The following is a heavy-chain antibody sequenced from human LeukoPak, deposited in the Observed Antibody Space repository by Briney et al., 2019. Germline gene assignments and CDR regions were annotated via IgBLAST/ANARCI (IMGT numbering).Heavy chain of an antibody. D-gene: IGHD3-9*01. J-gene: IGHJ4*02. Sequence: PSETLSLTCTVSGGSISSYYWSWIRQPPGKGLEWIGYNYYSGSTNYNPSLKSRVTISVDTSKNQFSLKLSSVTAADTAVYYCARAPPLYDILTGYYFDYWGQGTLVTVSS. CDR1: GGSISSYY. CDR3: ARAPPLYDILTGYYFDY. V-gene: IGHV4-59*08. CDR2: NYYSGST.